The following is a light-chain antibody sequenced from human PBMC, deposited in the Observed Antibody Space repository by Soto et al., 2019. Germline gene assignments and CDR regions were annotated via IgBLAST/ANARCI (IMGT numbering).Light chain of an antibody. J-gene: IGLJ1*01. CDR1: SSDVDGYNY. Sequence: QSVLTQPASVSGSPGQSIAISCTGTSSDVDGYNYVSWYQHHPRKAPKLMIYDVSSRPSGVSNRFSGSKSGNTASLTISGLQAEDEADYYCISYTTISTYVFGTGTKVTVL. V-gene: IGLV2-14*03. CDR2: DVS. CDR3: ISYTTISTYV.